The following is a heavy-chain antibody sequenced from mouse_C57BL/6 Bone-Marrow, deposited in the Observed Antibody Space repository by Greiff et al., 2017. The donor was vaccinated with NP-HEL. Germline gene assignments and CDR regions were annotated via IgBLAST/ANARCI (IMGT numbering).Heavy chain of an antibody. CDR1: GFTFSDFY. V-gene: IGHV7-1*01. J-gene: IGHJ4*01. CDR3: ARDLYYDYDGGHYYAMDY. CDR2: SRNKANDYTT. Sequence: EVQRVESGGGLVQSGRSLRLSCATSGFTFSDFYMEWVRQAPGKGLEWIAASRNKANDYTTEYSASVKGRFIVSRDTSQSILYLQMNALRAEDTAIYYCARDLYYDYDGGHYYAMDYWGQGTSVTVSS. D-gene: IGHD2-4*01.